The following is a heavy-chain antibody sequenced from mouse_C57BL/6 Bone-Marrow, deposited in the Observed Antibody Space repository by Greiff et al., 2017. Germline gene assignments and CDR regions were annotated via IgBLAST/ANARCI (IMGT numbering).Heavy chain of an antibody. CDR2: ILPGSGST. V-gene: IGHV1-9*01. CDR1: GYTFTGYW. Sequence: QVQLQQSGAELMKPGASVKLSCKATGYTFTGYWIEWVKQRPGHGLEWIGEILPGSGSTKYNEKFKGKATFTADTSSNTSYMPLSSLTTDDSTIYYCARSLRWLLRNYWGQGTTLTVSS. CDR3: ARSLRWLLRNY. J-gene: IGHJ2*01. D-gene: IGHD2-3*01.